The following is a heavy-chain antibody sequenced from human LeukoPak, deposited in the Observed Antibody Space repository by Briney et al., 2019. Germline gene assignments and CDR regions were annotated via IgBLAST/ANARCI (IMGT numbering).Heavy chain of an antibody. CDR3: ARGQFLDCSGGSCRNWFDP. CDR1: GYSISSGYY. V-gene: IGHV4-38-2*01. J-gene: IGHJ5*02. D-gene: IGHD2-15*01. CDR2: IYHSGST. Sequence: SETLSLTCAVSGYSISSGYYWAWIRQPPGKGLEWIGNIYHSGSTYYNPSLKSRVTISVDTSKNQFSLKLSSVTAADTAVYYCARGQFLDCSGGSCRNWFDPWGQGTLVTVSS.